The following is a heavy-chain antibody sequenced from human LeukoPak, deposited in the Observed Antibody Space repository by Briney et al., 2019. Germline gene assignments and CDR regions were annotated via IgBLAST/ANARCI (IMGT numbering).Heavy chain of an antibody. D-gene: IGHD3-22*01. V-gene: IGHV3-23*01. Sequence: GGSLRLSCAASGFTFSSYGMSWVRQAPGKGLEWVSAISGSGGSTYYADSVKGRFTISRDNSKNTLYLQMNSLRAEDTAVYYCAKDWSNFDTMRYYYYYMDVWGKGTTVTISS. J-gene: IGHJ6*03. CDR1: GFTFSSYG. CDR3: AKDWSNFDTMRYYYYYMDV. CDR2: ISGSGGST.